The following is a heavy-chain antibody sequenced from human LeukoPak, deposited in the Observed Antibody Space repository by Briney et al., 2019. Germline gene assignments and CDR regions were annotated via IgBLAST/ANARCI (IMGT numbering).Heavy chain of an antibody. J-gene: IGHJ4*02. CDR3: ARALHSSTWHKPYDY. D-gene: IGHD6-13*01. Sequence: PGGSLRLSCAASGFTFSAYTMTWVRQAPGKGLEWVSSISSDSSYIYYADSVKGRLTISRDNAKKSLYLQMNSLTAEDTAVYYCARALHSSTWHKPYDYWGQGTLVTVSS. CDR1: GFTFSAYT. CDR2: ISSDSSYI. V-gene: IGHV3-21*01.